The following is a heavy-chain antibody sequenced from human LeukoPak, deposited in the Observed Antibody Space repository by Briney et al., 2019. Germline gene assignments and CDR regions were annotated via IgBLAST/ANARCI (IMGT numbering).Heavy chain of an antibody. CDR2: IGSDDRT. D-gene: IGHD3-10*01. J-gene: IGHJ6*02. V-gene: IGHV3-23*01. CDR1: GFSFRDYA. CDR3: VRDLYYWAAMDV. Sequence: GGSLRLSCAASGFSFRDYAISWVRQAPGKGLECVSGIGSDDRTHYAETVKGRFAISRGMDESSLFLQMNSLRAEDTALYYCVRDLYYWAAMDVWGQGTTVTVS.